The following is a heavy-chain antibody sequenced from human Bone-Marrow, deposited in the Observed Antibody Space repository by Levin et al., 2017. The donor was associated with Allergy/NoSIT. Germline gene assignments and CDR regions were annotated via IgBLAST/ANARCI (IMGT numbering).Heavy chain of an antibody. CDR1: GFTFSNFG. V-gene: IGHV3-33*01. CDR2: IWYDGTLK. D-gene: IGHD6-19*01. CDR3: ARDLGIAVRPPHHNYGMDV. Sequence: GESLKISCAASGFTFSNFGMHWVRQAPGKGLDWVATIWYDGTLKYYADSVKGRFTISRDNSKNTLYLQMSSLRVEDTAVYYCARDLGIAVRPPHHNYGMDVWGQGTTVTVSS. J-gene: IGHJ6*02.